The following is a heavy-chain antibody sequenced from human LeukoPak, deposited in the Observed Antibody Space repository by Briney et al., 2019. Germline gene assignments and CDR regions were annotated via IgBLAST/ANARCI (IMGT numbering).Heavy chain of an antibody. CDR3: ARGHYDSTYAFDI. Sequence: PGGSLRLSCAASGFTFSSYEMNWVRQAPGKGLEWVSSISSSSSYIYYADSVKGRFTISRDNAKNSLYLQMNSLRAEDTAVYYCARGHYDSTYAFDIWGQGTMVTVSS. V-gene: IGHV3-21*01. CDR2: ISSSSSYI. CDR1: GFTFSSYE. J-gene: IGHJ3*02. D-gene: IGHD3-3*01.